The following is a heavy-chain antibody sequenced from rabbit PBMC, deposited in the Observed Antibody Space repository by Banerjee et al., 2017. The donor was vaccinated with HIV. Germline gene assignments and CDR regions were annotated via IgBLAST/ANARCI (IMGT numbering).Heavy chain of an antibody. V-gene: IGHV1S45*01. CDR2: IYVGDGST. Sequence: QEQLEESGGDLVKPEGSLTLTCKASGFSFSNKYVMCWVRQAPGKGLEWIGCIYVGDGSTYYASWAKGRFTISKTSSTTVTLQMTSLTAADTATYFCARGWITMTMNLWGPGTLVTVS. CDR1: GFSFSNKYV. CDR3: ARGWITMTMNL. J-gene: IGHJ4*01. D-gene: IGHD2-1*01.